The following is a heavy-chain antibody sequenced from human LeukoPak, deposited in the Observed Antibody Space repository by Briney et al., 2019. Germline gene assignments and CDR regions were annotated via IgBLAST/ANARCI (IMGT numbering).Heavy chain of an antibody. CDR3: ARLQMIGGWFDP. V-gene: IGHV3-53*01. CDR1: GFTVSTNY. Sequence: GGSLRLSCAASGFTVSTNYVSWVRQAPGKGLEWVSVISSGITTYYADSVKGRFTISRDNSKNTLYLQMNSLRAEDTAVYYCARLQMIGGWFDPWGQGTLVTVSS. CDR2: ISSGITT. J-gene: IGHJ5*02. D-gene: IGHD3-22*01.